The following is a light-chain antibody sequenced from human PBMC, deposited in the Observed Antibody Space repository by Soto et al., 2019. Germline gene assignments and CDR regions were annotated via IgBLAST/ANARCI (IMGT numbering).Light chain of an antibody. V-gene: IGLV2-23*02. Sequence: QSVLTQPASGSGSPGQSITISCTGTSSDVGSYNLVSWYQQHPGKAPKLMIYEVSKRPSGVSNRFSGSKSGNTASLTISGLQAEDEADYYCCSDAGSSTWVFGGGTKLTVL. CDR2: EVS. CDR3: CSDAGSSTWV. J-gene: IGLJ3*02. CDR1: SSDVGSYNL.